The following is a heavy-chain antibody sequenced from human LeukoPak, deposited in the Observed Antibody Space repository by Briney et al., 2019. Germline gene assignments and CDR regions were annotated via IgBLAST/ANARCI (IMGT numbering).Heavy chain of an antibody. V-gene: IGHV4-59*01. CDR3: ARGRTTYYSDSTGCYRDAFDI. D-gene: IGHD3-22*01. J-gene: IGHJ3*02. CDR2: IYYSGIT. CDR1: GASITTYY. Sequence: PSETLSLTCTVSGASITTYYWSWIRQPPGKGLEWIGFIYYSGITNYNPSLKSRVTISVDTSKNQFSLRLASVTAADTAVYYCARGRTTYYSDSTGCYRDAFDIWGQGTKVTVSS.